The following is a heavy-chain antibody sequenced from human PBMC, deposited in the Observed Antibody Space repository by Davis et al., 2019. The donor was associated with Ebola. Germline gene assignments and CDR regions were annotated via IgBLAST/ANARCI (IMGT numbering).Heavy chain of an antibody. Sequence: SETLSLTCGVYGGSFSGYYWSWIRQPPGKGLEWIGYIYYSGSTNYNPSLKSRVTISVDTSKNQFSLKLSSVTAADTAVYYCARLEREYYYDSSGYGVHWYFDLWGRGTLVTVSS. D-gene: IGHD3-22*01. CDR3: ARLEREYYYDSSGYGVHWYFDL. J-gene: IGHJ2*01. CDR2: IYYSGST. CDR1: GGSFSGYY. V-gene: IGHV4-59*08.